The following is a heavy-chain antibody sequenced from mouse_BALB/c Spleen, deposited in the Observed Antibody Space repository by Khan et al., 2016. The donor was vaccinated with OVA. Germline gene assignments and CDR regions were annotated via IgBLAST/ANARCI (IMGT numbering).Heavy chain of an antibody. V-gene: IGHV2-6-4*01. CDR2: IWGGGGT. CDR3: ARAYYRYDGYYAMDY. Sequence: VKLVESGPGLVAPSQSLSITCTVSGFSLSRYNIHWVRQPPGKGLEWLGMIWGGGGTDYNSTLKSRLSISKDNSKSQVFLKMNSLQTDDTAIYYCARAYYRYDGYYAMDYWGQETSVTVSS. D-gene: IGHD2-14*01. CDR1: GFSLSRYN. J-gene: IGHJ4*01.